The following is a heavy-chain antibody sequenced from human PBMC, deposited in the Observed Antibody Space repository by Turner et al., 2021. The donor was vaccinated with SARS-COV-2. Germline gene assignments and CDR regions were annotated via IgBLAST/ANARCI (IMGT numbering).Heavy chain of an antibody. V-gene: IGHV4-39*01. D-gene: IGHD3-10*01. CDR1: SGSISSSSYF. J-gene: IGHJ4*02. CDR3: ARQAAGQGLDY. CDR2: IYYSGTT. Sequence: QVRLPESGPGLVQPSETLSLTCTVSSGSISSSSYFWGWIRQPPTKELEWIGSIYYSGTTYSNPALKSRVSLSIDPSKNQFSLNLTSVTAADTGLFYCARQAAGQGLDYWGRGILVTVSS.